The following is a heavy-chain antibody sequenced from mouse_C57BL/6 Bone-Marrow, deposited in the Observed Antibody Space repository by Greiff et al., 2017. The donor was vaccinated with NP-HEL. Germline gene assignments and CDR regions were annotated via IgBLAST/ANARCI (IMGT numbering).Heavy chain of an antibody. V-gene: IGHV1-50*01. CDR3: ARRQAVVAKRYFDV. CDR1: GYTFTSYW. CDR2: IDPSDSYT. D-gene: IGHD1-1*01. Sequence: QVQLQQPGAELVKPGASVKLSCKASGYTFTSYWMQWVKQRPGQGLEWIGEIDPSDSYTNYNQKFKGKATLTVDTSSSTAYMQLSSLTSEDSAVYYCARRQAVVAKRYFDVWGTGTTVTVSS. J-gene: IGHJ1*03.